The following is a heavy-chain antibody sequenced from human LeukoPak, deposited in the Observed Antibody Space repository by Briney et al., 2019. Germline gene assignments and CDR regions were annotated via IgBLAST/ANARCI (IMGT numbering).Heavy chain of an antibody. D-gene: IGHD2-21*02. J-gene: IGHJ3*02. CDR3: ARDSTSSYCGGDCYAFDI. V-gene: IGHV4-59*01. Sequence: PSETLSLTCTVSGGSISGYYWNWIRQSPGKGLEWIGYIYYSGSTNYNPSLKSRVTISVDTSKNQFSLKLSSVTAADTAVYYCARDSTSSYCGGDCYAFDIWGQGTMVTVSS. CDR1: GGSISGYY. CDR2: IYYSGST.